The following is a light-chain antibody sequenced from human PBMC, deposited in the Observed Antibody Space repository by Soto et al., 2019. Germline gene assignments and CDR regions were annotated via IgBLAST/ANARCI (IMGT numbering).Light chain of an antibody. CDR2: GAS. CDR3: QQYGSSRLT. J-gene: IGKJ4*01. V-gene: IGKV3-20*01. Sequence: EIVMTQSPATLAVSPGERVTLSCRASQSAISNLTWYQQKPGQAPRLLIYGASSRATGIPDRFSGSGSGTDFTLTISRLEPEDFAVYYCQQYGSSRLTFGGGTKVDIK. CDR1: QSAISN.